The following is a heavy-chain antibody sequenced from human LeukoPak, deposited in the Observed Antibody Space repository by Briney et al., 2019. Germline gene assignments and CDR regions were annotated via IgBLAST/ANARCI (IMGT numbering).Heavy chain of an antibody. D-gene: IGHD4-17*01. J-gene: IGHJ4*02. CDR3: ARGRYGDYH. CDR2: INPDGSTT. CDR1: GFTFTNYW. V-gene: IGHV3-74*01. Sequence: GSLRLSCAASGFTFTNYWMFWVRQAPGKGLVWVSGINPDGSTTTYADSVKGRFTISRENAKSTLYLHMNILRVEDTAVYYCARGRYGDYHWGQGTLVTVSS.